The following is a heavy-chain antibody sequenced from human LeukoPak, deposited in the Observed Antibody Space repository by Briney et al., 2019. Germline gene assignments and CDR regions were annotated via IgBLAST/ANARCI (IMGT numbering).Heavy chain of an antibody. D-gene: IGHD2-2*01. J-gene: IGHJ4*02. Sequence: GESLKISCKGSGCSFTSYWIGWVRQLPGKGLEWMGIIYPGDSVTRHSPSFQGQVTISADKSISTAYLQWSSLKASDTAMYYCARPGYCSSTGCYDLFFDYWGQGTLVTVSS. CDR3: ARPGYCSSTGCYDLFFDY. CDR2: IYPGDSVT. CDR1: GCSFTSYW. V-gene: IGHV5-51*01.